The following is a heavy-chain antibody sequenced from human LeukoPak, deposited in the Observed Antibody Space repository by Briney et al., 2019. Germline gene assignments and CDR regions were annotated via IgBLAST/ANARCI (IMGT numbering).Heavy chain of an antibody. CDR2: TVSEIDGGTT. V-gene: IGHV3-15*04. D-gene: IGHD1-7*01. CDR1: GFTFNYAW. J-gene: IGHJ6*02. CDR3: TTDEDWNYARKDV. Sequence: GRSLRLSCAASGFTFNYAWMSWVRQVPGKGLEWVGQTVSEIDGGTTDYATPVKGRFTISRDDSKSTLYLQMNSLKIEDTAVYYCTTDEDWNYARKDVWGQGATVIVSS.